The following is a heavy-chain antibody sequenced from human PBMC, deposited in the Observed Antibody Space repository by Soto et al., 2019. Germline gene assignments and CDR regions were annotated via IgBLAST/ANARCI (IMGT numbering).Heavy chain of an antibody. D-gene: IGHD6-13*01. CDR2: IYYSGST. Sequence: SETLSLTCTVSGGSISSYYWSWIRQPPGKGLEWIGYIYYSGSTNYNPSLKSRVTISVDTSKNQFSLKLSSVAAAATAVYYCARRKKQLGYYYYYMDVWGKGTTVTVSS. CDR3: ARRKKQLGYYYYYMDV. J-gene: IGHJ6*03. V-gene: IGHV4-59*01. CDR1: GGSISSYY.